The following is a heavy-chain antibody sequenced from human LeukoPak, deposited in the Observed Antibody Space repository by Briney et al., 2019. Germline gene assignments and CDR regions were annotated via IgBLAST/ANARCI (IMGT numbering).Heavy chain of an antibody. CDR2: ISYDGSNK. V-gene: IGHV3-30-3*01. D-gene: IGHD6-6*01. Sequence: GGSLRLSCAASGFTFSSYAMHWVRQAPGKGLEWVAVISYDGSNKYYADSVKGRFTISRDNSKNTLYLQMNSLRAEDTAVYYCAKVAYSSSSVLDYWGQGTLVTVSS. CDR1: GFTFSSYA. CDR3: AKVAYSSSSVLDY. J-gene: IGHJ4*02.